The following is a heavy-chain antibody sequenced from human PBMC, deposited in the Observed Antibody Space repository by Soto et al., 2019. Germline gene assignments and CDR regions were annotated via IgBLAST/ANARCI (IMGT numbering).Heavy chain of an antibody. V-gene: IGHV3-33*01. D-gene: IGHD3-9*01. Sequence: GGSLRLSCAASGFTFGSYGMHWVRQAPGKGLEWVAVIWYDGSNKYYADSVKGRFTISRDNSKNTLYLQMNSLRAEDTAVYYCARDLEYYDILTGYYRHYYYGMDVWGQGTTVTVSS. CDR2: IWYDGSNK. CDR1: GFTFGSYG. CDR3: ARDLEYYDILTGYYRHYYYGMDV. J-gene: IGHJ6*02.